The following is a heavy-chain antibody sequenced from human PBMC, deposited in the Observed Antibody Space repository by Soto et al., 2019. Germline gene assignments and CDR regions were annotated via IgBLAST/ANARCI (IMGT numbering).Heavy chain of an antibody. CDR1: GFTFSSYS. D-gene: IGHD4-4*01. CDR2: ISSSSSYI. CDR3: ARDRSTTVKGNWFDP. Sequence: GESLKISCAASGFTFSSYSMNWVRQAPGKGLEWVSSISSSSSYIYYADSVKGRFTISRDNAKNSLYLQMNSLRAEDTAVYYCARDRSTTVKGNWFDPWGQGTLVTVSS. V-gene: IGHV3-21*01. J-gene: IGHJ5*02.